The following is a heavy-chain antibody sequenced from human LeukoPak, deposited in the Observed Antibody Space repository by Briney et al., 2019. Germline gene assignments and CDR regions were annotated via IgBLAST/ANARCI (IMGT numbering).Heavy chain of an antibody. CDR2: IYHTGSA. CDR3: ARDPGRRDGYDDYWYFDL. CDR1: GYSFTSGHY. V-gene: IGHV4-38-2*02. D-gene: IGHD5-24*01. Sequence: SETLSLTCSVSGYSFTSGHYWGWIRQPPGKGLEWIANIYHTGSAHYNPSLKSRVTISVDTSKNQFSLKLSSVTAADTAVYYCARDPGRRDGYDDYWYFDLWGRGTLATVSS. J-gene: IGHJ2*01.